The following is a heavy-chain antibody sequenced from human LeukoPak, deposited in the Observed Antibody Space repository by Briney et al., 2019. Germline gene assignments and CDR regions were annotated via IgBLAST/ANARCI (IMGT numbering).Heavy chain of an antibody. CDR3: ARNPRIAAAGYYYYYGMDV. V-gene: IGHV3-66*01. D-gene: IGHD6-13*01. J-gene: IGHJ6*02. CDR2: IYSGGST. CDR1: GFTFGDYA. Sequence: KSGGSLRLSCTASGFTFGDYAMSWVRQAPGKGLEWVSVIYSGGSTYYADSVKGRFTISRDNSKNTLYLQMNSLRAEDTAVYYCARNPRIAAAGYYYYYGMDVWGQGTTVTVSS.